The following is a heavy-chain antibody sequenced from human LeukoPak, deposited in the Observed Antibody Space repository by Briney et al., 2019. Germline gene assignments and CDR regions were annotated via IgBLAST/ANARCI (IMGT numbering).Heavy chain of an antibody. Sequence: SETLSLTCTVSGXSISSYYWSWIRQPPGKGLEWIGYIYYSGSTNYNPSLKSRVTISVDTSKNQFSLKLSSVTAADTAVYYCARGYSSSTSCYARYYYGMDVWGQGTTVTVSS. CDR2: IYYSGST. J-gene: IGHJ6*02. CDR3: ARGYSSSTSCYARYYYGMDV. D-gene: IGHD2-2*01. V-gene: IGHV4-59*01. CDR1: GXSISSYY.